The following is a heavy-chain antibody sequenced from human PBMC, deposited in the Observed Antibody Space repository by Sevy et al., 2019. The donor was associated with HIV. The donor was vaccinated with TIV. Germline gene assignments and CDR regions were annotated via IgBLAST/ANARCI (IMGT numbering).Heavy chain of an antibody. V-gene: IGHV3-15*01. J-gene: IGHJ4*02. CDR2: IKSKTDGGTT. Sequence: GGSLRLSCAASGFTFSNAWMSWDRQAPGKGLEWVGRIKSKTDGGTTDYAAPVKGRFTISRDDSKNTLYLQMNSLKTEDTAVYYCTGIGDYYGSGSYYNHLDYWGQGTLVTVSS. CDR1: GFTFSNAW. D-gene: IGHD3-10*01. CDR3: TGIGDYYGSGSYYNHLDY.